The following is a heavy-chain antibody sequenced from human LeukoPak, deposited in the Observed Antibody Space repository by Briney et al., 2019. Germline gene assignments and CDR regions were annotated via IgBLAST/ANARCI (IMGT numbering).Heavy chain of an antibody. CDR2: ISGSGSST. CDR1: GFTFSSYT. V-gene: IGHV3-23*01. J-gene: IGHJ4*02. D-gene: IGHD4-23*01. Sequence: PGGSLRLSCAASGFTFSSYTMTWVRQAPGKGLEWVSAISGSGSSTYYADSVKGRFTISRDNSKNTLYLQMNSLRAEDTAVYYCASRQYGGNSELHWGQGTLVTVSS. CDR3: ASRQYGGNSELH.